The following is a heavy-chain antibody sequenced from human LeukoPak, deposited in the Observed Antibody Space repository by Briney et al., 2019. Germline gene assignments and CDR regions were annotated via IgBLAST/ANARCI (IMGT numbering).Heavy chain of an antibody. V-gene: IGHV3-30*03. D-gene: IGHD2-2*01. CDR2: ISSDGNNK. J-gene: IGHJ4*02. Sequence: GGSLRLSCVASGFTFNTYAMNWVRQAPGKGLEWVAIISSDGNNKYYPDSVKGRFTISRDNSKNTLYLQMNSLRVEDTAVYYCARPPPSCSSTSCYQHYWGQGTLVTVSS. CDR1: GFTFNTYA. CDR3: ARPPPSCSSTSCYQHY.